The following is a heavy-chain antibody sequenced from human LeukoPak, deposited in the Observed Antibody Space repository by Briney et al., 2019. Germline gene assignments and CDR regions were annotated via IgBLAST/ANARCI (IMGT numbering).Heavy chain of an antibody. Sequence: GGSLRLSCTASGFTFGDYAMSWVRQAPGKGLEWVGFIRSKAYGGTTEYAASVKGRFTISRDDSKSIAYLQMNSLKTEDTAVYYCTREGRWGSYRYYYFDYWGQGTLVTVSS. CDR1: GFTFGDYA. CDR2: IRSKAYGGTT. D-gene: IGHD3-16*02. V-gene: IGHV3-49*04. J-gene: IGHJ4*02. CDR3: TREGRWGSYRYYYFDY.